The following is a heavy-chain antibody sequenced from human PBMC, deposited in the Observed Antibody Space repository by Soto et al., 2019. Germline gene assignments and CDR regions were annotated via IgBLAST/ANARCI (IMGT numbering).Heavy chain of an antibody. J-gene: IGHJ4*02. D-gene: IGHD3-10*01. CDR1: GGSISSGGYS. V-gene: IGHV4-30-2*01. CDR3: ARNYGPGYTFDY. CDR2: IYHSGST. Sequence: SETLSLTCAVSGGSISSGGYSWSWIRQPPGKGLEWIGYIYHSGSTNYNPSLKSRVTISVDTSKNQFSLKLSSVTAADTAVYYCARNYGPGYTFDYWGQGTLVTVSS.